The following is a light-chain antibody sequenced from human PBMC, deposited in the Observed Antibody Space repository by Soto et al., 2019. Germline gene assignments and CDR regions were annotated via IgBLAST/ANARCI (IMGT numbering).Light chain of an antibody. CDR3: QHDNTYPWT. CDR2: KAS. V-gene: IGKV1-5*03. CDR1: QSISSW. J-gene: IGKJ1*01. Sequence: DIQMTQSPSILSASVGDRVTITCRASQSISSWLAWYQQKPGKAPNLLIHKASHLESGVPSRFSGSGSGTECTLTLSSLQPGDFATYYCQHDNTYPWTFGQGTQVEIK.